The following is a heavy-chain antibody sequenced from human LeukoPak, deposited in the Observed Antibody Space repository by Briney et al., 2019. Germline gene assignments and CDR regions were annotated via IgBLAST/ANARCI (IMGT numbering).Heavy chain of an antibody. CDR1: GGSISSYY. D-gene: IGHD3-16*02. J-gene: IGHJ3*02. CDR3: ARDSDYDYVWGSYRFFVGGAFDI. V-gene: IGHV4-59*01. CDR2: IYYSGGP. Sequence: SETLSLTCTVSGGSISSYYWSWIRQPPGKGLEWIGYIYYSGGPNYNPSLKSRVTISVDTSKNQFSLKLSSVTAADTAVYYCARDSDYDYVWGSYRFFVGGAFDIWGQGTMVTVSS.